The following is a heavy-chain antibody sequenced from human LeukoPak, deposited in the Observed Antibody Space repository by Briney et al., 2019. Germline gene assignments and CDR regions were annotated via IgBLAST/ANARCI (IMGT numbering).Heavy chain of an antibody. J-gene: IGHJ6*03. Sequence: KPSETLSLTCAVHGGSFSGYYWSWIRQPPGKGLEWIGEINHSGSTNYNPSLKSRVTISVDTSKNQFSLKLSSVTAADTTVYYCARGGLRNRIYYYYMDVWGKGTTVTVSS. V-gene: IGHV4-34*01. CDR3: ARGGLRNRIYYYYMDV. D-gene: IGHD1-14*01. CDR2: INHSGST. CDR1: GGSFSGYY.